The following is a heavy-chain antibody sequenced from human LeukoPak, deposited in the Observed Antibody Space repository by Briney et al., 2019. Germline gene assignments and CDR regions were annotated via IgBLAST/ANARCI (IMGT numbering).Heavy chain of an antibody. CDR3: AQKGGTNH. CDR1: GFTFSRFG. CDR2: ISSSSSAI. J-gene: IGHJ5*02. V-gene: IGHV3-48*02. D-gene: IGHD2-15*01. Sequence: GGSLRLSCAASGFTFSRFGMNWVRQAPGKGLEWVSYISSSSSAIYYADSVKGRFTISRDNARNSLYLQMSSLRDEDTAVYYCAQKGGTNHWGQGTLVTVSS.